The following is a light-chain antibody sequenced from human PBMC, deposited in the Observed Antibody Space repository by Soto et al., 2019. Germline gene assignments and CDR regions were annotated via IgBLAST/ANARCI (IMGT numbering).Light chain of an antibody. CDR1: QSLTNNY. CDR2: GAS. Sequence: DIVLTQSPDTLSLCPGNRATLSCRASQSLTNNYLAWYQQKPGQAPRLLIYGASNRATGIPDRFSGSGSGTDFTLTISRLEPEDFAVYYCQQYGSSGTFGQGTKVDI. CDR3: QQYGSSGT. J-gene: IGKJ1*01. V-gene: IGKV3-20*01.